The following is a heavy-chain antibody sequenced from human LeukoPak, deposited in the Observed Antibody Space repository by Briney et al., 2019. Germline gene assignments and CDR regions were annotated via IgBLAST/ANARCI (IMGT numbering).Heavy chain of an antibody. J-gene: IGHJ4*02. V-gene: IGHV1-69*05. Sequence: SVKVSCKXSGGTFSSYAISWVRQAPGQGLEWMGRIIPIFGTANYAQKFQGRVTITTDESTSTAYMELSSLRSEDTAVYYCAREREEYYYGSGSYYKDLGYFDYWGQGTLVTVSS. CDR3: AREREEYYYGSGSYYKDLGYFDY. CDR1: GGTFSSYA. D-gene: IGHD3-10*01. CDR2: IIPIFGTA.